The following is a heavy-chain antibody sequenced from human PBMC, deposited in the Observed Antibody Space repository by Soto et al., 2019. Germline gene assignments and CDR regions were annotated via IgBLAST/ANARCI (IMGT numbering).Heavy chain of an antibody. J-gene: IGHJ5*02. Sequence: QVQLVESGGGVVQPGRSLRLSCAASGFTFRSYHMHWVRQAPGKGLEWVASISYDENNKYYTDSVKGRFTISRDNSKNTLDLQMNSVREEDTAVYYCARAMDAAIASKDNWFDPWGQGTLVTVSS. V-gene: IGHV3-30-3*01. CDR2: ISYDENNK. D-gene: IGHD2-2*01. CDR3: ARAMDAAIASKDNWFDP. CDR1: GFTFRSYH.